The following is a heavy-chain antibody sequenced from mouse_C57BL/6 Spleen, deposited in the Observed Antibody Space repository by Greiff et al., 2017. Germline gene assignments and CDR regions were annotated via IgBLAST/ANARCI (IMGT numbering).Heavy chain of an antibody. D-gene: IGHD2-2*01. J-gene: IGHJ1*03. CDR3: ARLGGYDWDFEV. Sequence: EVQLQQSGPELVKPGASVKMSCKASGYTFTDYNMHWVKQSHGKSLEWIGYINPNNGGTSYNQKFKGKATLTVNKSSSTAYMELRSLTSEDSAVYYCARLGGYDWDFEVWGTGTTVTVSS. CDR1: GYTFTDYN. V-gene: IGHV1-22*01. CDR2: INPNNGGT.